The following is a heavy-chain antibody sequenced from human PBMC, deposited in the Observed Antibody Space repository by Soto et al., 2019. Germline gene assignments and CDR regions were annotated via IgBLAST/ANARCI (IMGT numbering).Heavy chain of an antibody. J-gene: IGHJ6*03. D-gene: IGHD2-15*01. Sequence: GGSLRLSCAASGFTFSSYSMNWVRQAPGKGLEWVSYISSSSSTIYYADSVKGRFTISRDNAKNSLYLQMNSLRAEDTAVYYCASDYRVGYYYYYMDVWGKGTTVTVSS. CDR3: ASDYRVGYYYYYMDV. CDR1: GFTFSSYS. V-gene: IGHV3-48*01. CDR2: ISSSSSTI.